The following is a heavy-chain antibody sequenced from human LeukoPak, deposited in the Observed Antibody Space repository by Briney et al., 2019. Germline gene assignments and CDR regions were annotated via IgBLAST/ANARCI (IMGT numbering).Heavy chain of an antibody. CDR2: ISTTSAYL. Sequence: GGSLRLSCAASGFTFRTYRMNWLRQAPGKGLEWVSSISTTSAYLKYADSVKGRFTVSRDNSSRTMFLHMSSLEVEDSAVYYCARRYCTSVRCWGGFDSWGQGTLVTVSS. D-gene: IGHD2-8*02. V-gene: IGHV3-21*04. CDR3: ARRYCTSVRCWGGFDS. CDR1: GFTFRTYR. J-gene: IGHJ4*02.